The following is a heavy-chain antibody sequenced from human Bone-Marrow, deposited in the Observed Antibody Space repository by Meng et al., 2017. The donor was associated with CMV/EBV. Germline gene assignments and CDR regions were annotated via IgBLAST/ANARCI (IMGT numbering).Heavy chain of an antibody. CDR3: ARNQDSSSSAGSWNDESYGMDV. D-gene: IGHD6-6*01. J-gene: IGHJ6*02. CDR2: IIPILGIA. CDR1: GGTFSSYA. Sequence: SVKVSCKASGGTFSSYAISWVRQAPGQGLEWMGGIIPILGIANYAQKFQGRVTITADKSTSTAYMELSSLRSEDTAVYYCARNQDSSSSAGSWNDESYGMDVWGQGTTVTVSS. V-gene: IGHV1-69*10.